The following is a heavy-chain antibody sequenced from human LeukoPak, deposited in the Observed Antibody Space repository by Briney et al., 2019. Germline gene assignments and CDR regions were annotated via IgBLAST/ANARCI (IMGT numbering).Heavy chain of an antibody. CDR3: ARSASSTSRSAFDI. V-gene: IGHV4-59*13. J-gene: IGHJ3*02. CDR2: CHYSGNT. Sequence: SETLSLTCTISGGSISSNYWSWIRQPPGKGLEWIGYCHYSGNTNYNPSLKSRATISVDMSKNQFSLTLNSVTAADTAGYYCARSASSTSRSAFDIWGQGTRVTASS. CDR1: GGSISSNY.